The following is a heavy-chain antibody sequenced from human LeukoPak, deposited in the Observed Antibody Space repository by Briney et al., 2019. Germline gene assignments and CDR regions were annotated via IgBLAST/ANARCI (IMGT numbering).Heavy chain of an antibody. V-gene: IGHV3-21*01. CDR1: GGSISSYY. J-gene: IGHJ4*02. CDR3: ARDSFDSGSSPSDF. D-gene: IGHD3-9*01. Sequence: KSSETLSLTCTVSGGSISSYYWSWVRQPPGKGLEWVSSIDSSSGYISYADSVKGRFTISRDNARNSLFLQMSSLRDDDTAVYYCARDSFDSGSSPSDFWGQGTLVTVSS. CDR2: IDSSSGYI.